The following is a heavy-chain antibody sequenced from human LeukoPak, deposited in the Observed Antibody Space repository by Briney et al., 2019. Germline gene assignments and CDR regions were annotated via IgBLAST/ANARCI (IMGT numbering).Heavy chain of an antibody. Sequence: GGSLRLSCAASGFTFGNAWMSWVRQAPGKGLEWVGRIKSKTDGGTTDYAAPVKGRFTISRDDSKNTLYLQMNSLKTEDTAVYYCYSSSWDYYFDYWGQGTLVTVSS. D-gene: IGHD6-13*01. J-gene: IGHJ4*02. CDR2: IKSKTDGGTT. CDR1: GFTFGNAW. V-gene: IGHV3-15*01. CDR3: YSSSWDYYFDY.